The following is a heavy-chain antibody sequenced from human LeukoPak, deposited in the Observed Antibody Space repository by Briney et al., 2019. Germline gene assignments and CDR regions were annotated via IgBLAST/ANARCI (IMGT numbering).Heavy chain of an antibody. CDR1: GFTFSSYA. D-gene: IGHD2-2*01. J-gene: IGHJ4*02. V-gene: IGHV3-23*01. Sequence: GGSLRLSCAASGFTFSSYAMSWVRQAPGKGLEWVSVISASGDSTYYADSVKGRFTISRDNSKNTLYLQMNSLRAEDAAVYYCATSISWYYFDYWGQGTLVTVSS. CDR3: ATSISWYYFDY. CDR2: ISASGDST.